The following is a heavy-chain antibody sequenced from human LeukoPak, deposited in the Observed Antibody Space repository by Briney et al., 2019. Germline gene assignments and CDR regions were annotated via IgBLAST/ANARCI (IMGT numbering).Heavy chain of an antibody. CDR3: ARDDAYYDFWSGSYYYYYYMDV. Sequence: ASVKVSCKASGYTFTGYYMHWVRQAPGQGLEWMGWINPNSGDTNYAQKFQGRVTMTRDTSISTAYMELSRLRSDDTAVYYCARDDAYYDFWSGSYYYYYYMDVWGKGTTVTVSS. J-gene: IGHJ6*03. CDR1: GYTFTGYY. D-gene: IGHD3-3*01. V-gene: IGHV1-2*02. CDR2: INPNSGDT.